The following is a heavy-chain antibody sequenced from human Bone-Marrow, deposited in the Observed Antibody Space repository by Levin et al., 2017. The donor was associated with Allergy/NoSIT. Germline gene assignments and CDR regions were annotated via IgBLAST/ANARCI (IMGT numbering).Heavy chain of an antibody. V-gene: IGHV4-30-4*01. CDR3: ASFNYGYFSQHYMDV. Sequence: SETLSLTCTVSGGSISSGDYYWSWIRQPPGKGLEWIGYIYYSGSTYYNPSLKSRVTISVDTSKNQFSLKLSSVTAADTAVYYCASFNYGYFSQHYMDVWGKGTTVTVSS. J-gene: IGHJ6*03. CDR1: GGSISSGDYY. D-gene: IGHD5-18*01. CDR2: IYYSGST.